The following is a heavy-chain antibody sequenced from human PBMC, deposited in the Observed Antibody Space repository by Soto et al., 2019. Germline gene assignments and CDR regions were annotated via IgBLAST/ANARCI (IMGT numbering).Heavy chain of an antibody. CDR1: GGSISSGDYY. V-gene: IGHV4-30-4*01. J-gene: IGHJ4*02. CDR3: ARDYFMVRAFDY. Sequence: PSETLSLTCTVSGGSISSGDYYWSWIRQPPGKGLEWIGYIYYSGSTYYNPSLKSRVTISVDTSKNQFSLKLSSVTAADTAVYYCARDYFMVRAFDYWGQGTLVTVSS. D-gene: IGHD3-10*01. CDR2: IYYSGST.